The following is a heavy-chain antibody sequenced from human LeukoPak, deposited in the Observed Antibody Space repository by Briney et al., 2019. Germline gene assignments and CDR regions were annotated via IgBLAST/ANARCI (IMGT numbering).Heavy chain of an antibody. CDR1: GFTFSSSV. D-gene: IGHD4-17*01. V-gene: IGHV3-30-3*01. J-gene: IGHJ4*02. Sequence: GGSLRLSCAGSGFTFSSSVMHWVRQARGKGLEWVAVISYDGSNKYYADSVKGRFTISRDNSKNTLYLQMNSLRAEDTAVYYCARVRYGDLTFDYWGQGTLVTVSS. CDR2: ISYDGSNK. CDR3: ARVRYGDLTFDY.